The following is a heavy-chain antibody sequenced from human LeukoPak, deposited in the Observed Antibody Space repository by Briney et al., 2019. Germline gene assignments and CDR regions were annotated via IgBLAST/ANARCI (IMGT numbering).Heavy chain of an antibody. CDR3: ARGAADRNNYYYYIDV. J-gene: IGHJ6*03. CDR1: GGSFSGYY. V-gene: IGHV4-34*01. Sequence: ASETLSLTCAVYGGSFSGYYWSWIRQPPGKGLAWIGEINHTGTTNYNPSLKSRFTISVDTSKNQFSLKLTSVTAADTAVYYCARGAADRNNYYYYIDVWGKGTTVTVSS. CDR2: INHTGTT. D-gene: IGHD1/OR15-1a*01.